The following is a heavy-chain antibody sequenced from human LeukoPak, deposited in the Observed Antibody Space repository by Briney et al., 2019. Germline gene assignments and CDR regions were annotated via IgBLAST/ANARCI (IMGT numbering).Heavy chain of an antibody. Sequence: ASVKVSCKASGYTFTSYGISWVRQAPGQGLEWMGWISAYNGNTNYAQKLQGRVTMTSDTSTSTAYMELGSLRSDDTAVYYCARGPRAYSSSWYYFDYWGQGTLVTVSS. D-gene: IGHD6-13*01. CDR2: ISAYNGNT. CDR1: GYTFTSYG. V-gene: IGHV1-18*01. CDR3: ARGPRAYSSSWYYFDY. J-gene: IGHJ4*02.